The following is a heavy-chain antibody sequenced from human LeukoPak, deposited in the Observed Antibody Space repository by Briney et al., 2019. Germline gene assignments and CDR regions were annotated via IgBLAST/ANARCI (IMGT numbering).Heavy chain of an antibody. J-gene: IGHJ4*01. V-gene: IGHV4-59*01. CDR2: IYYSGST. CDR1: GGSISSYY. D-gene: IGHD2-15*01. Sequence: SETLSLTCTVSGGSISSYYWSWIRRPPGKGLEWIGYIYYSGSTNYNPSLKSRVTISVDTSKNQFSLKLSSVTAADTAVYYCARGPRVYCSGGSCYEFDYWGQGTLVTVSS. CDR3: ARGPRVYCSGGSCYEFDY.